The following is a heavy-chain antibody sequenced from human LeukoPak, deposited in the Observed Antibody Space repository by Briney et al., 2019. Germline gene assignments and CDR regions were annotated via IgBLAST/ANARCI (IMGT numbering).Heavy chain of an antibody. CDR1: GFTLSSYA. Sequence: GGSLRLSCAASGFTLSSYAMSWVRQAPGKGLEWVSGFSGSGGSTYYVDSVKGRFTISRDNSKNTLYLQMNSLRAEDTAVYYCAKSVYSSSWFYFDYWGQGTLVTASS. CDR2: FSGSGGST. D-gene: IGHD6-13*01. J-gene: IGHJ4*02. CDR3: AKSVYSSSWFYFDY. V-gene: IGHV3-23*01.